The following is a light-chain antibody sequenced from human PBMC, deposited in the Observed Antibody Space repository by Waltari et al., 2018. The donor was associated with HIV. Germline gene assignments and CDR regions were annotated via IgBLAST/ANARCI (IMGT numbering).Light chain of an antibody. J-gene: IGLJ2*01. V-gene: IGLV2-8*01. CDR2: EVT. Sequence: QSALTQPPSASGSPGQSVAISCTGTSSAIGAYNFVSWYQQQPGSAPKLVIFEVTTRPTGVPDRFSGSKYGNTASLPVSGLLPEDDADYYCSSYAGSNRFVVFGGGTRLTVL. CDR3: SSYAGSNRFVV. CDR1: SSAIGAYNF.